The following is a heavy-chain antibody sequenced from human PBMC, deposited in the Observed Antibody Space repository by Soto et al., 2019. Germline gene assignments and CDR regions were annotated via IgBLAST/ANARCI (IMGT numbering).Heavy chain of an antibody. V-gene: IGHV4-34*01. J-gene: IGHJ4*02. CDR2: INDRGST. Sequence: PSETLSLTCAVYGGSFTGYFWSWIRQSPGKGLEWIGEINDRGSTVYSPSLKSRIIISVDTSMDQFSLKMSSVTAADTAVYYCGRGLRRSIDSWGQGTLVTVS. CDR1: GGSFTGYF. CDR3: GRGLRRSIDS.